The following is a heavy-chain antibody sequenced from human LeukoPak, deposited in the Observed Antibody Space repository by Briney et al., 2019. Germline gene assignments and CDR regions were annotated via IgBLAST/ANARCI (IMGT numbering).Heavy chain of an antibody. CDR2: ISTASNP. J-gene: IGHJ2*01. CDR3: ARELGIEGYWYFDL. CDR1: GFTVRSYD. V-gene: IGHV3-13*05. D-gene: IGHD7-27*01. Sequence: GGSLRLSCAASGFTVRSYDMHWVRQVAGKGLEWVSAISTASNPHYAASVQGRFTIFRANAENSLYLRMNSLSAEDTAVYYCARELGIEGYWYFDLWGRGTLVTVSS.